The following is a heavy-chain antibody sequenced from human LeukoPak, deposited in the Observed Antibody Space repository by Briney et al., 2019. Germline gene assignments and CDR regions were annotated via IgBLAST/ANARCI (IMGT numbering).Heavy chain of an antibody. CDR3: ARQRQTAYCGGDCYFGAFDI. CDR2: IYYSGST. Sequence: SETLSLTCTVSGGSISSYYWSWIRQPPGKGLEWIGYIYYSGSTNYNPSLKSRVTISVDTSKNQFSLKLSSVTAADTAVYYCARQRQTAYCGGDCYFGAFDIWGQGTMVTVSS. V-gene: IGHV4-59*08. D-gene: IGHD2-21*02. J-gene: IGHJ3*02. CDR1: GGSISSYY.